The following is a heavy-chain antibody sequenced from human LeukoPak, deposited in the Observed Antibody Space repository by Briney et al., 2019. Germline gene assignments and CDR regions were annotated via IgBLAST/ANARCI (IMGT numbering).Heavy chain of an antibody. Sequence: GGSLRLSCVVSGFTVSNNYMNWVRQAPGKGLEWVSYISSSSSTIYYADSVKGRFTISRDNAKNSLYLQMNSLRAEDTAVYYCAPKWLLSNLGDYWGQGTLVTVSS. CDR1: GFTVSNNY. CDR3: APKWLLSNLGDY. D-gene: IGHD3-3*01. V-gene: IGHV3-48*01. J-gene: IGHJ4*02. CDR2: ISSSSSTI.